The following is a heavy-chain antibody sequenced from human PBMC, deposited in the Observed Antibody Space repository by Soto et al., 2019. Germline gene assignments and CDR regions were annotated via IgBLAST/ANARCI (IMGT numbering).Heavy chain of an antibody. D-gene: IGHD2-8*02. Sequence: PSETLSLTCAVYGGSFSGYYWSWIRQPPGKGLEWIGEINHSGSTNYNPSLKSRVTISVDTSKNQFSLKLSSVTAADTAAYYCGRVVQCSGHRLYYYYYYGMDVWGQGTTVTVSS. CDR1: GGSFSGYY. J-gene: IGHJ6*02. CDR2: INHSGST. CDR3: GRVVQCSGHRLYYYYYYGMDV. V-gene: IGHV4-34*01.